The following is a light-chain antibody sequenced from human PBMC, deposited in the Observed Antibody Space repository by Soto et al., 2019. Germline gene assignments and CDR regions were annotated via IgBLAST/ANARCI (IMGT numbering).Light chain of an antibody. Sequence: EIVLTQSPGPLSLSPGERATLSCRASQSVSSSYLAWYQQKPGQAPMLLIYGASSRATGIPDRFSGSGSGTDFTLTISRLEPEDFAVYYCQQYGSSPQTFGQGTKLEIK. CDR2: GAS. J-gene: IGKJ2*01. CDR1: QSVSSSY. V-gene: IGKV3-20*01. CDR3: QQYGSSPQT.